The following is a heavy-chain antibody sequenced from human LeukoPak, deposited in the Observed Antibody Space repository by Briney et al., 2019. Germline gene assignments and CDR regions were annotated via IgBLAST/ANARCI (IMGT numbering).Heavy chain of an antibody. V-gene: IGHV4-34*01. CDR3: ARGGRGFGPWKGDAFDI. CDR1: GGSFSGYY. Sequence: PSETLSLTCAVYGGSFSGYYWSWIRQPPGKGLEWIGEINHSGSTNYNPSLKSRVTISVDTSKNQFSLKLSSVIAADTAVYYCARGGRGFGPWKGDAFDIWGQGTMVTVSS. J-gene: IGHJ3*02. D-gene: IGHD3-10*01. CDR2: INHSGST.